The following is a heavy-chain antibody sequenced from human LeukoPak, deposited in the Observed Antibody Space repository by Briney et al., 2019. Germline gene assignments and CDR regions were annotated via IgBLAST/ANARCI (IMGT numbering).Heavy chain of an antibody. CDR1: GYTFTSYG. Sequence: ASVKVSCKASGYTFTSYGISWVRQAPGQGLEWMGWISAYNGNTNYAQKLQGRVTMTTDTSTSTAYMELRSLRSDDTAVYYCARDPSYYDILTGLRSLSGFDPWGQGTLVTVSS. J-gene: IGHJ5*02. CDR3: ARDPSYYDILTGLRSLSGFDP. D-gene: IGHD3-9*01. CDR2: ISAYNGNT. V-gene: IGHV1-18*01.